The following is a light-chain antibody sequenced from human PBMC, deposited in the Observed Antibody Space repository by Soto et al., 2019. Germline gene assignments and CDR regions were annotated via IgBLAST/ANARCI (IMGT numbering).Light chain of an antibody. J-gene: IGLJ2*01. CDR3: TSYRSGSTPVV. CDR1: SSDVGRYNF. V-gene: IGLV2-14*01. CDR2: EVS. Sequence: QSALTQPASVSGSPGQSITISCTGTSSDVGRYNFVSWYQHHPGKAPKLMIYEVSNRPSGVSDRFSGSKSGNTASLTISGLQSEDEADYYCTSYRSGSTPVVFGAGTKLTVL.